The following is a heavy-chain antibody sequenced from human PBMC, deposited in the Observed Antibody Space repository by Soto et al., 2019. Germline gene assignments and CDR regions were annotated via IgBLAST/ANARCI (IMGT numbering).Heavy chain of an antibody. J-gene: IGHJ4*02. D-gene: IGHD2-21*02. CDR3: ARERAVSANFFDY. V-gene: IGHV1-3*01. CDR2: VNAGSGSS. CDR1: GYTFTRYA. Sequence: ASVKVSCKASGYTFTRYAIHWVRQAPGQGLEWMGWVNAGSGSSRYSQNFQGRVTITRDTSASTAYMELSSLIFEDTGVYYCARERAVSANFFDYWGQGTLVTVSS.